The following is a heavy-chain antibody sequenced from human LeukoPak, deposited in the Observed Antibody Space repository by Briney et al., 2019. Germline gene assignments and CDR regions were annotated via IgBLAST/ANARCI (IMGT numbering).Heavy chain of an antibody. Sequence: GGSLRLSCVASGFTFSSYSMNWVRQAPGKGLEWVSSISSSSSYIYYADSVKGRFTISRDNAKNSLYLQMNSLRAEDTAVYYCARAYPPGYSSGWYFDYWGQGTLVTVSS. D-gene: IGHD6-19*01. CDR2: ISSSSSYI. CDR1: GFTFSSYS. CDR3: ARAYPPGYSSGWYFDY. J-gene: IGHJ4*02. V-gene: IGHV3-21*01.